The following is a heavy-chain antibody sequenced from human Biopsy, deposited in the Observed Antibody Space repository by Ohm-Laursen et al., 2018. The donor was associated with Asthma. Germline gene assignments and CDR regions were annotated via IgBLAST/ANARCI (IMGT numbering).Heavy chain of an antibody. D-gene: IGHD2-2*01. V-gene: IGHV4-34*01. CDR3: ARVVGGYCSSTSCYGGHYYGMDV. J-gene: IGHJ6*02. Sequence: TLSLTCVVYGGSFSGYYWSWIRQPPGKGLEWIGEINHSGSTNYNPSLKSRVTISVDTSKNQFSLKLSSVTAADTAVYYCARVVGGYCSSTSCYGGHYYGMDVWGQGTTVTVSS. CDR1: GGSFSGYY. CDR2: INHSGST.